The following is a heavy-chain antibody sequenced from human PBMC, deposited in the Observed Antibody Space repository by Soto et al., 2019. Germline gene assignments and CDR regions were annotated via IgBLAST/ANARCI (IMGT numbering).Heavy chain of an antibody. V-gene: IGHV4-31*03. CDR3: ARAYFDWSSRSSYYYGMDV. D-gene: IGHD3-9*01. J-gene: IGHJ6*04. CDR2: IYYSGST. CDR1: GGSISSGGYY. Sequence: SETLSLTCTVSGGSISSGGYYWSWIRQHPGKGLEWIGYIYYSGSTYYNPSLKSRVTISVDTSKNQFSLKLSSVTAADTAVYYCARAYFDWSSRSSYYYGMDVWGKGTTVTVSS.